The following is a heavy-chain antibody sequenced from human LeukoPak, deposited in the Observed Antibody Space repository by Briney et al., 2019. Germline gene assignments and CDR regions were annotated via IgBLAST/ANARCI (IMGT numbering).Heavy chain of an antibody. CDR1: GGSISSYY. J-gene: IGHJ4*02. CDR2: IYYSWST. Sequence: SETLSLTCTVSGGSISSYYWSWIRQPPGKGLEGIGYIYYSWSTNSNPSLKSRVPISVDTSKNKFYLKLSSVTAADTVVYYCARLLDSSGYYSFDYWGQGTLVTVSS. V-gene: IGHV4-59*08. CDR3: ARLLDSSGYYSFDY. D-gene: IGHD3-22*01.